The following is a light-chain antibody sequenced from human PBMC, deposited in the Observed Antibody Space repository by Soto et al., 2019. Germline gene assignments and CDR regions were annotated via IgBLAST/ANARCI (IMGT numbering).Light chain of an antibody. CDR3: QQRSNWPPKIT. CDR2: DAS. Sequence: EIVLAQAPATLALSPGERSTLSCRASQSVSLYLAWYQQKPGQAPXXLXXDASNRATGIPARFSGSGSRTDFTLTISSLEPEHFAVYYCQQRSNWPPKITFGQGTRLEI. V-gene: IGKV3-11*01. J-gene: IGKJ5*01. CDR1: QSVSLY.